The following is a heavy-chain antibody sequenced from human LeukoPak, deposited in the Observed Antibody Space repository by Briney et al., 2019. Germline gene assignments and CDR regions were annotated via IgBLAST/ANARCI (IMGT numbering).Heavy chain of an antibody. CDR1: GFAFNSYW. CDR3: ARYNSAWKTDDY. CDR2: IKQDGSDK. Sequence: GGSLRLSCAASGFAFNSYWMTWVRQAPGKGLEWVADIKQDGSDKYYAGSVKGRFTISRDNAKNSLYLQMNSLRAEDTAVYFCARYNSAWKTDDYWGQGTLVTVSS. J-gene: IGHJ4*02. V-gene: IGHV3-7*03. D-gene: IGHD6-19*01.